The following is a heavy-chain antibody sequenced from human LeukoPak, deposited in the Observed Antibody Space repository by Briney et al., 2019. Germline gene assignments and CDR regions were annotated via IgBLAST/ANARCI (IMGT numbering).Heavy chain of an antibody. CDR1: GGSISSFY. V-gene: IGHV4-59*13. CDR2: VFYSGNT. CDR3: ARGFPGRDAFDV. Sequence: SETLSLTCTVSGGSISSFYWNWIRQPPGKGLEWVGYVFYSGNTNYNPSLGSRVTISEDTSKNQFSLNLNPLTAADTAVYYCARGFPGRDAFDVWGQGTVVTVSS. D-gene: IGHD1-26*01. J-gene: IGHJ3*01.